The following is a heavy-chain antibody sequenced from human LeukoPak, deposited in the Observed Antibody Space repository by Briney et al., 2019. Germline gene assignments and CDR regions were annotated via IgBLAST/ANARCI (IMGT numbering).Heavy chain of an antibody. D-gene: IGHD1-26*01. V-gene: IGHV3-11*01. CDR2: ISSSGSTI. CDR1: GFTFSDYY. J-gene: IGHJ4*02. Sequence: PGGSLRLSCAASGFTFSDYYMSWIRQAPGKGLEWVSYISSSGSTIYYADSVKGRFTISRDNAKNSLYLQMNSLRAEDTAVYYCARDLFAGELHPFDYWGQGTLVTVSS. CDR3: ARDLFAGELHPFDY.